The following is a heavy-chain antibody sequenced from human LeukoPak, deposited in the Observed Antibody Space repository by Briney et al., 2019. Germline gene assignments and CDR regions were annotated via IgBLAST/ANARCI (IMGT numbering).Heavy chain of an antibody. Sequence: SETLSLTCTVSGGSISSYYWSWIRQPAGKGLEWIGRIYTSGCTNYNPSLKSRVTISVDTSKNQFSLKLSSVTAADTAVYYCARDPAVVPAANYFDYWGQGTLVTVSS. J-gene: IGHJ4*02. CDR3: ARDPAVVPAANYFDY. V-gene: IGHV4-4*07. D-gene: IGHD2-2*01. CDR2: IYTSGCT. CDR1: GGSISSYY.